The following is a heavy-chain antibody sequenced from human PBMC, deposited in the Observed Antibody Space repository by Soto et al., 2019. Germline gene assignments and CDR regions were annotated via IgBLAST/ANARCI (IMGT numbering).Heavy chain of an antibody. D-gene: IGHD3-22*01. CDR1: GGSISSGGYS. J-gene: IGHJ4*02. CDR2: IYHSGST. Sequence: QLQLQESGSGLVKPSQTLSLTCAVSGGSISSGGYSWSWIRQPPGKGLEWIGYIYHSGSTYYNPSLKSPGTRSVDRSKNQFSLKRTSVTAADTAVDYCARGAPVVNDYWGQGTLVTVSS. CDR3: ARGAPVVNDY. V-gene: IGHV4-30-2*01.